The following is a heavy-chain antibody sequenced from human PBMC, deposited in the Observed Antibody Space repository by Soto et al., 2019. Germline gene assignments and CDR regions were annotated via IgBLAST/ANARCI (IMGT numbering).Heavy chain of an antibody. Sequence: SETLSLTCAVYGGSFSGYYWSWIRQPPGKGLEWIGEINHSGSTNYNPSLKSRVTISVDTSKNQFSLKLSSVTAADTAVYYCARGKRSIAAAVTSTKEYSYICTDARGQGLPVSV. CDR3: ARGKRSIAAAVTSTKEYSYICTDA. V-gene: IGHV4-34*01. CDR2: INHSGST. CDR1: GGSFSGYY. J-gene: IGHJ6*02. D-gene: IGHD6-13*01.